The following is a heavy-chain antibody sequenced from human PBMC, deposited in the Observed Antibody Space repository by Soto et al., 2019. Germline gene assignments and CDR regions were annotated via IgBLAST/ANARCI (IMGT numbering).Heavy chain of an antibody. CDR2: IKEDGTKK. CDR3: AKNGRGYSGLYYGMDV. J-gene: IGHJ6*02. D-gene: IGHD5-12*01. Sequence: GWSLRLSCAASGFTFRTFWMSWVRQAPGKGLEWVANIKEDGTKKNYVDSVRGRFTISRDNSKNTLYLQMNSLGAEDTAVYYCAKNGRGYSGLYYGMDVWGQGTTVTVSS. CDR1: GFTFRTFW. V-gene: IGHV3-7*03.